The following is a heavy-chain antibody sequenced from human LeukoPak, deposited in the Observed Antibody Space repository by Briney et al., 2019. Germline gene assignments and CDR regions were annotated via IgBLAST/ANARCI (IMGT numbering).Heavy chain of an antibody. CDR1: GYTFTSYG. CDR2: ISAYNGNT. D-gene: IGHD3-22*01. J-gene: IGHJ4*02. Sequence: ASVKVSCKASGYTFTSYGISWVRQAPGQGLEWMGWISAYNGNTNYAQKLQGRVTMTTDTSTSTAYMELRSLRSDDTAVYYCAREREYYYDSSSYFDYWGQGTLVTVSS. CDR3: AREREYYYDSSSYFDY. V-gene: IGHV1-18*01.